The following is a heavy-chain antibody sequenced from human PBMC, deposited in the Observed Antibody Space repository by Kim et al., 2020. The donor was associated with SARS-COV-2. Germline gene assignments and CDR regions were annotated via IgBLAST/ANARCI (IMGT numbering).Heavy chain of an antibody. CDR1: GFIFSNFG. Sequence: GGSLRLSCGASGFIFSNFGMSWVRQAPGKGLEWVSTISNTGRSTYYADSVKGRFTVSRDNSNNTLYLQMTSLSAADTAFYYCATLPGNTGWWYDFDSWG. CDR3: ATLPGNTGWWYDFDS. CDR2: ISNTGRST. V-gene: IGHV3-23*01. J-gene: IGHJ4*01. D-gene: IGHD2-15*01.